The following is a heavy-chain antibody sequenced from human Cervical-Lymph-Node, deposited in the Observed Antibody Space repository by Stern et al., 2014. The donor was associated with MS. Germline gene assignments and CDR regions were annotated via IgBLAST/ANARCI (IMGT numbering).Heavy chain of an antibody. Sequence: VQLVESGPGLVKPSQTLSLTCTVSGGSIGRGGYYWSWVRQHPGKGLEWIGNIYSSGSTYYTPSLKSRVTISIDMSENHFSLNLTSVTAADTAVYFCARVPLVTTTFDSWGQGTLVTVSS. CDR2: IYSSGST. J-gene: IGHJ4*02. V-gene: IGHV4-31*03. CDR1: GGSIGRGGYY. CDR3: ARVPLVTTTFDS. D-gene: IGHD5-12*01.